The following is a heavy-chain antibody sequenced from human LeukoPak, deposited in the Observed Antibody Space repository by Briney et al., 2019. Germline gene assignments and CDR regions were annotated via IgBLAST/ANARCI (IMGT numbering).Heavy chain of an antibody. CDR3: AREETFSYAYFDY. CDR1: GGSISSNR. D-gene: IGHD5-18*01. J-gene: IGHJ4*02. Sequence: SGTLSLTCGVSGGSISSNRWSWVRQSPAKGLELIGEIYHSGRTNYNPSLKRRVTISVDKSKNQFSLKLSSVTAADTAVYYCAREETFSYAYFDYWGQGTLVTVSS. CDR2: IYHSGRT. V-gene: IGHV4-4*02.